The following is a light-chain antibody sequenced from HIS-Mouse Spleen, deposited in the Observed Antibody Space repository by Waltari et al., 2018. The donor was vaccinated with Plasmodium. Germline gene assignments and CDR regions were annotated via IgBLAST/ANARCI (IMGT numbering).Light chain of an antibody. CDR3: QQFNSYPLT. J-gene: IGKJ4*01. CDR2: DAS. CDR1: QGISSA. Sequence: AIQLTQSPSSLSASVGDRVTITCRASQGISSALAWYQQKPGQAPKLLIYDASRLESGVPSRFSGSGSGTDFTLTISSLQPEDFATYYCQQFNSYPLTFGGGTKVEIK. V-gene: IGKV1-13*02.